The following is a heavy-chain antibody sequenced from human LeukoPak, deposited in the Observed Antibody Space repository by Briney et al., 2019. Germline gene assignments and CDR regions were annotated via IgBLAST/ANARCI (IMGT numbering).Heavy chain of an antibody. J-gene: IGHJ5*02. Sequence: SETLSLTCIVSGGSISSSSYYWGWIRQPPGKGLQWIGSIYYSGNTYYNPSLKSRVTISADTSKNQLSLKLSSVTAADTALYYCARVYIASGSYYAVGDWFDPWGQGTLVIVSS. CDR2: IYYSGNT. D-gene: IGHD3-10*01. V-gene: IGHV4-39*07. CDR3: ARVYIASGSYYAVGDWFDP. CDR1: GGSISSSSYY.